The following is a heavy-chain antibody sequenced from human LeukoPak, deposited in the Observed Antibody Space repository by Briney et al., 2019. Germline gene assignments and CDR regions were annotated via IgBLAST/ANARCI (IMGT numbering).Heavy chain of an antibody. V-gene: IGHV4-59*08. CDR3: ARQTGSGLFTLP. Sequence: SETLSLTCTVSGGSISSYYWSWIRQPPGKGLEGIGYIYYSGGTNYNPSLKSRVTISVDKSKNQFSLRLSSVTAADTAMYYCARQTGSGLFTLPGGQGTLVTVSS. D-gene: IGHD3/OR15-3a*01. J-gene: IGHJ4*02. CDR2: IYYSGGT. CDR1: GGSISSYY.